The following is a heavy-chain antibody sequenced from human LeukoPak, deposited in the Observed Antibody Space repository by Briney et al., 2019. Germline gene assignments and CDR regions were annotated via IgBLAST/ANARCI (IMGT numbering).Heavy chain of an antibody. CDR1: GFTVSSNY. D-gene: IGHD5-24*01. J-gene: IGHJ6*02. CDR2: IYSGGST. CDR3: ARAEKYYYYGMDV. Sequence: PGGSLRLSCEASGFTVSSNYMSWVRQAPGKGLEWVSFIYSGGSTYYADSVKGRFTISRDNSKNTLYLQMNSLRAEDTAVYYCARAEKYYYYGMDVWGQGTTVTVSS. V-gene: IGHV3-53*01.